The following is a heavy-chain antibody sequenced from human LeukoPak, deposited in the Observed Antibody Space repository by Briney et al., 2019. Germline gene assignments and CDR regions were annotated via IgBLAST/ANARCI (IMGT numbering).Heavy chain of an antibody. CDR2: IYSSGST. D-gene: IGHD6-13*01. J-gene: IGHJ4*02. CDR1: GFTVSSNY. CDR3: ASRIATAGSVDY. Sequence: GGSRRLSCAASGFTVSSNYMSWVRQAPGKGLEWVSVIYSSGSTYYADSVKGRFTISRDNSKNTLHLQMNTLRAEDTAVYYCASRIATAGSVDYWGRGTLVTVSS. V-gene: IGHV3-53*01.